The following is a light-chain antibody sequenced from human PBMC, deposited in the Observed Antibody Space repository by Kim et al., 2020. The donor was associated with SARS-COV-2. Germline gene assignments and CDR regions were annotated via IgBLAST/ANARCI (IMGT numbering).Light chain of an antibody. CDR1: QSVDGW. Sequence: DIQMTQSPSTLSAFVGDRVTMTCRASQSVDGWLAWYQQRPGKAPRLLIYQASKLASGVPSRFSGSGSGTDFTLTVSNLQSDDSAVYCCKQYETYWTFGPGTKVDIK. CDR3: KQYETYWT. V-gene: IGKV1-5*03. CDR2: QAS. J-gene: IGKJ1*01.